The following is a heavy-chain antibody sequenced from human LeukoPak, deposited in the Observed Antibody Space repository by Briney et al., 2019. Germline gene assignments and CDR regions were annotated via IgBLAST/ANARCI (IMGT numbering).Heavy chain of an antibody. CDR1: GFTFSNYA. CDR2: ISYDGNDK. J-gene: IGHJ4*02. CDR3: ARDRDTAMGL. V-gene: IGHV3-30-3*01. D-gene: IGHD5-18*01. Sequence: GGSLRLSCAASGFTFSNYAMHWVRQAPGKGLEWVAIISYDGNDKYYTASVKGRFTISRDKSKNTLYLQMNSLRAEDTAVYYCARDRDTAMGLWGQGTLVTVSS.